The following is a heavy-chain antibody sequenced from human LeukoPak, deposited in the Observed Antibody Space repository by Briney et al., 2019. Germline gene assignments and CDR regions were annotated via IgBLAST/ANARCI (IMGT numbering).Heavy chain of an antibody. V-gene: IGHV3-30*18. Sequence: GGSLRLSCAASGFTFSSYGMHWVRQAPGKGLEWVAVISYDGSNKYYADSVKGRFTISRDNSKNTLYLQMNSLRAEDTAVYYCAKDGYDIFGPDYWGQGTLVTVSS. CDR3: AKDGYDIFGPDY. D-gene: IGHD3-9*01. CDR2: ISYDGSNK. J-gene: IGHJ4*02. CDR1: GFTFSSYG.